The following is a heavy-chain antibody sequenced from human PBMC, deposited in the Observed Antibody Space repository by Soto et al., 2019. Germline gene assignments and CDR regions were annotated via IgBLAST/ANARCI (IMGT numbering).Heavy chain of an antibody. V-gene: IGHV4-39*01. J-gene: IGHJ6*02. Sequence: NPSETLSLTCTVSGGSISSSSYYWGWIRQPPGKGLEWIGSIYYSGSTYYNPSLKSRVTISVDTTKNQFSLKLSSVTAADTAVYYCARSDSSSLEVYYYGMDVWGQGTTVTVSS. D-gene: IGHD6-6*01. CDR1: GGSISSSSYY. CDR2: IYYSGST. CDR3: ARSDSSSLEVYYYGMDV.